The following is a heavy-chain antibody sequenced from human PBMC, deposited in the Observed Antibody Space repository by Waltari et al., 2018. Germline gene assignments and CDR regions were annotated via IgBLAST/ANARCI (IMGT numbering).Heavy chain of an antibody. J-gene: IGHJ5*02. CDR1: GGSISSGDYY. CDR2: ILCIGCT. CDR3: ATDSSGGRDWFDP. Sequence: QVQLQESGPGLVKPSQTLSLTCTVSGGSISSGDYYWSWIRQPPGNGLEGVGYILCIGCTYYNPSLKSRVTISVDTSKNQFSLKLCSVSAADTAVYYCATDSSGGRDWFDPWGQGTLVTVSS. V-gene: IGHV4-30-4*08. D-gene: IGHD3-22*01.